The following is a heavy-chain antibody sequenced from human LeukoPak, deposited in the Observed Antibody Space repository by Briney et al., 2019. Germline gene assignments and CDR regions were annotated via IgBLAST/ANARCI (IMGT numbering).Heavy chain of an antibody. CDR2: ISGSGGST. Sequence: GGSLRLSCAAYGFTFSSYAMSWVRQAPGKGLEWVSAISGSGGSTYYADPEKGRFTISRDNSKNTLYLQMNSLRAEDTAVYYCAKVVREYRLQCNIDYWGQGTLVMVSS. J-gene: IGHJ4*02. D-gene: IGHD2-2*01. CDR1: GFTFSSYA. V-gene: IGHV3-23*01. CDR3: AKVVREYRLQCNIDY.